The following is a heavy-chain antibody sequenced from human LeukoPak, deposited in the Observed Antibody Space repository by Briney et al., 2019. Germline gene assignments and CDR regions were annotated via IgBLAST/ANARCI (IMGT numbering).Heavy chain of an antibody. V-gene: IGHV3-48*04. D-gene: IGHD3-10*01. CDR2: IDKSSNII. CDR1: GFTLTTAS. CDR3: AKGFYLNYYGSGSPH. Sequence: GSLRLSCAASGFTLTTASMNWVRQAPGKGLEWISYIDKSSNIIYYADSVKGRFTISRDSAKNSLYLQMNSLRAEDTAVYYCAKGFYLNYYGSGSPHWGQGTLVTVSS. J-gene: IGHJ4*02.